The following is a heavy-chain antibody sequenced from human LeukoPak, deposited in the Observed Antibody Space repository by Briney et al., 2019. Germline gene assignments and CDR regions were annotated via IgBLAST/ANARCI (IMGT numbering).Heavy chain of an antibody. D-gene: IGHD3-22*01. CDR3: AKGLWNYYDSSGYHY. J-gene: IGHJ4*02. CDR1: GFTFSSYA. Sequence: PGGSLRLSCAASGFTFSSYAMSWVRQAPGKGLEWVSAISGSGGSTYYADSVKGRFTISRDNSKNTLYLQMNSLRAEDTAVYYCAKGLWNYYDSSGYHYWGQGTLVTASS. V-gene: IGHV3-23*01. CDR2: ISGSGGST.